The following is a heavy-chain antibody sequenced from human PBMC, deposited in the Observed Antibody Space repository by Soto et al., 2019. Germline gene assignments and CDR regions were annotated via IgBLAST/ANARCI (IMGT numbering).Heavy chain of an antibody. CDR2: ISSSSSTK. J-gene: IGHJ6*02. D-gene: IGHD6-6*01. CDR3: ARDVSSSSSYYYGMDV. Sequence: PGGSLRLSCAASGFTFGSYSMNWVSQAPGKGLEWVSYISSSSSTKYDADSVKGRFTISRDNAKNSLYLQMNSLRDEDTAVYYCARDVSSSSSYYYGMDVWGQGTTVTVSS. V-gene: IGHV3-48*02. CDR1: GFTFGSYS.